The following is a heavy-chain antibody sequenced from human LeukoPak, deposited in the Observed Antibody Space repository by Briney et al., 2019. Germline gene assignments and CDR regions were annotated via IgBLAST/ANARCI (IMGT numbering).Heavy chain of an antibody. CDR3: ARRSYSNPTFAY. CDR2: ISSSGSTI. V-gene: IGHV3-48*03. J-gene: IGHJ4*02. Sequence: PWGSLTLSCAASGFTFSSYEMNWVRQAPGKGLEWVSYISSSGSTIYYADSVKGRFTISRDNAKNSLYLQMNSPRAEDTAVYYCARRSYSNPTFAYWGQGTLVTVSS. D-gene: IGHD4-11*01. CDR1: GFTFSSYE.